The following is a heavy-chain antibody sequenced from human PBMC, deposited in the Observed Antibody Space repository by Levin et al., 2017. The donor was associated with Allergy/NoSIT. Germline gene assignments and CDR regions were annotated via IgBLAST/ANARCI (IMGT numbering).Heavy chain of an antibody. J-gene: IGHJ6*02. Sequence: TCAGSGYNFITYWIGWMRQMPGKGLEWVGIIYPGDSDTRYSPSFQGQVTISVDRSISTAYLQWSSLKASDTAIYYCARQKDYGGNLNYYGMDVWGQGTTVTVSS. CDR3: ARQKDYGGNLNYYGMDV. CDR1: GYNFITYW. D-gene: IGHD4-23*01. CDR2: IYPGDSDT. V-gene: IGHV5-51*01.